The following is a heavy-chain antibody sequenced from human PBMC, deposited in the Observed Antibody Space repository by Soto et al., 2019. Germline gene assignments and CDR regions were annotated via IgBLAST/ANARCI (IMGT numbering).Heavy chain of an antibody. J-gene: IGHJ4*02. CDR2: IFYTGNT. Sequence: PSETLSLTCSVSGGSVGSGSYYWSWVRQSPGKRLEWIGHIFYTGNTNFHPSLKSRVTMSLDTSKNQFSLELTSVTAADTAIYYCARVRNYYDSAGYVYLIDSWGQGTLVTVSS. V-gene: IGHV4-61*01. D-gene: IGHD3-22*01. CDR1: GGSVGSGSYY. CDR3: ARVRNYYDSAGYVYLIDS.